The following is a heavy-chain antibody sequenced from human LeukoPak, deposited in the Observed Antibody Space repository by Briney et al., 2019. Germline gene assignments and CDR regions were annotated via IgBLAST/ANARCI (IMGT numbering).Heavy chain of an antibody. V-gene: IGHV1-69*01. Sequence: GASVKVSCKASGGTFSSYAISWVRQAPGQGLEWMGGIIPIFGTANYAQKFQGRVTITADESTSTAYMELSSLRSEDTAVYYCVRIPGMRHAFDIWGQGTMVTVSS. CDR3: VRIPGMRHAFDI. CDR1: GGTFSSYA. CDR2: IIPIFGTA. J-gene: IGHJ3*02. D-gene: IGHD1-14*01.